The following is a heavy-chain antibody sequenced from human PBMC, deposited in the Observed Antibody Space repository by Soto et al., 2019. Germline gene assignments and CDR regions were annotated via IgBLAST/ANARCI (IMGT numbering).Heavy chain of an antibody. CDR1: GGTFSSYA. CDR3: ARPLTVPVSYAMVY. CDR2: IIPIFGTA. Sequence: RASVKVSCKASGGTFSSYAISWVRQAPGQGLEWMGGIIPIFGTANYAQKFQGRVTITADESTSTAYMELSSLRSEDTAVYYCARPLTVPVSYAMVYWGQGTLVTVSS. V-gene: IGHV1-69*13. D-gene: IGHD1-26*01. J-gene: IGHJ4*02.